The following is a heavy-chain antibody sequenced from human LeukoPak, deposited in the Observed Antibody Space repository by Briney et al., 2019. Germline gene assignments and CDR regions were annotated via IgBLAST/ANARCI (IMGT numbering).Heavy chain of an antibody. D-gene: IGHD3-22*01. CDR2: IYSGGST. Sequence: PGGSLRLSCAASGFTFSSYAMHWVRQAPGKGLEWVSVIYSGGSTYYADSVKGRFTISRDNSKNTLYLQMNSLRAEDTAVYYCARDLHSHDSSGLDAFDIWGQGTMVTVSS. CDR3: ARDLHSHDSSGLDAFDI. V-gene: IGHV3-53*01. J-gene: IGHJ3*02. CDR1: GFTFSSYA.